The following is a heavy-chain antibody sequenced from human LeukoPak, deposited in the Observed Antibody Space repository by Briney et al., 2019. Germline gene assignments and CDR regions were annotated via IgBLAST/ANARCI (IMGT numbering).Heavy chain of an antibody. CDR1: GGTFSSYA. Sequence: SVKVSYKASGGTFSSYAISWVRQAPGQGLEWMGRIIPILGIANYAQKFQGRVTITADKSTSTAYMELSSLRSEDTAVYYCARDPSPLAAMVSYYFDYWGQGTLVTVSS. J-gene: IGHJ4*02. D-gene: IGHD5-18*01. CDR3: ARDPSPLAAMVSYYFDY. CDR2: IIPILGIA. V-gene: IGHV1-69*04.